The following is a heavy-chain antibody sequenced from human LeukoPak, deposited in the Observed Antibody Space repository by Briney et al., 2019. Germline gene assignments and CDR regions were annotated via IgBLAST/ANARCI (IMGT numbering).Heavy chain of an antibody. J-gene: IGHJ4*02. V-gene: IGHV3-48*01. D-gene: IGHD2-15*01. CDR1: GFPLSRYS. Sequence: GGSLRLSCAASGFPLSRYSINWVRQAPGKGLECVSYISSSGSAIYYVDSVKGRFTVSRDNAKNSLFLQMNSPRAEDTAVYYCVRVKGSYFDYWGKGALVTVSS. CDR2: ISSSGSAI. CDR3: VRVKGSYFDY.